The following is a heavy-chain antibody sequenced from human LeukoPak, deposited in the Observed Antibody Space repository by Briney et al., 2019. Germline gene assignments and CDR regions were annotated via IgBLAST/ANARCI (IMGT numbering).Heavy chain of an antibody. V-gene: IGHV3-21*01. CDR3: ARGMVVLDAFDI. CDR1: GFTFSSYS. Sequence: GGSLRLSCAASGFTFSSYSMNWVRQAPGKGLEWVSSIGSSSSYIYYADSVKGRFTISRDNAKNTLYLQMNSLRAEDTAVYYCARGMVVLDAFDIWGQGTMVTVSS. CDR2: IGSSSSYI. D-gene: IGHD2-15*01. J-gene: IGHJ3*02.